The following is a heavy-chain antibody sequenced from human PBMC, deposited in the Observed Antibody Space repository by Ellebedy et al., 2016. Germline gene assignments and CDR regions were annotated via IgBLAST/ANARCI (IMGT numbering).Heavy chain of an antibody. CDR1: GYTFKNYG. D-gene: IGHD6-13*01. CDR2: INAGNGNT. J-gene: IGHJ4*02. Sequence: ASVKVSCKSSGYTFKNYGISWVRQAPGQRLEWMGWINAGNGNTKYSQKFQGRVTFTSDTSATTAYMELSSLRSEDTAVYYCAFGASSSSWSYWGQGTLVTVSS. CDR3: AFGASSSSWSY. V-gene: IGHV1-3*01.